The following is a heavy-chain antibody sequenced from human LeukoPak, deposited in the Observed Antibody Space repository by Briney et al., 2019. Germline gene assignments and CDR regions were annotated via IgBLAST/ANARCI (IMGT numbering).Heavy chain of an antibody. V-gene: IGHV4-34*12. J-gene: IGHJ3*02. CDR3: ARAGYCSGGSCLDAFYI. CDR1: GGSYRGYY. CDR2: IIHSWSP. D-gene: IGHD2-15*01. Sequence: SEPLSLTRGLCGGSYRGYYRSGVPQPPGKGRVGVGEIIHSWSPNHNPSLQRRVTIYVETSKKQIPLKLSSVTAADTAVYYCARAGYCSGGSCLDAFYIWGQGTMVTVSS.